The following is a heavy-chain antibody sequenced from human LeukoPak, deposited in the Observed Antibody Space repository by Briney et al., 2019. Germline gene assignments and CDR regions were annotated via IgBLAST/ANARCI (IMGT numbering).Heavy chain of an antibody. J-gene: IGHJ4*02. D-gene: IGHD5-18*01. V-gene: IGHV3-23*01. CDR3: AKASGYSYGEFDY. CDR2: ISGSGGST. CDR1: GFTFSSYA. Sequence: GGSLRLSCAASGFTFSSYAMSWVRQAPRKGLEWVSAISGSGGSTYYADSVKGRFTISRDNSKNTLYLQMNSLRAEDTAVYYCAKASGYSYGEFDYWGQGTLVTVSS.